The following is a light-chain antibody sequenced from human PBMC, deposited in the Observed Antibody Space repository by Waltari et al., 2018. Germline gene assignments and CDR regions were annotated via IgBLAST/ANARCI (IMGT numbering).Light chain of an antibody. Sequence: DIVMTQSPVPLTVSLGEWATLNCSSSLSILYTSNNENYLAWDQQKAGQPPKLLIIWASTRQSGVPDRFSGSGSGTDFTLTISSLQAEDVAVYYCEQYYETPLTFGQGTKVESK. V-gene: IGKV4-1*01. J-gene: IGKJ1*01. CDR2: WAS. CDR3: EQYYETPLT. CDR1: LSILYTSNNENY.